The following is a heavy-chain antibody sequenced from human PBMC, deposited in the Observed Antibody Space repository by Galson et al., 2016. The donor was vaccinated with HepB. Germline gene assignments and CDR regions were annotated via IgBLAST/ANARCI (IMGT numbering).Heavy chain of an antibody. J-gene: IGHJ5*02. V-gene: IGHV1-8*01. CDR2: MHPNSGNT. D-gene: IGHD4-23*01. Sequence: SVKVSCKASGYTFTSYDINWVRQATGQGLEWMGWMHPNSGNTGYAQNFQGRVTLTRDTSISTAYMELSSLRSDDTAVYYCARDYGGNSGWFDPWGQGTLVTVSS. CDR1: GYTFTSYD. CDR3: ARDYGGNSGWFDP.